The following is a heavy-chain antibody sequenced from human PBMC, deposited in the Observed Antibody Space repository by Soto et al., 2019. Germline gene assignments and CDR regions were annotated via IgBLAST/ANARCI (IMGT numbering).Heavy chain of an antibody. Sequence: RASVKVSCKASGGTFSSYAISWVRQAPGQGLEWMGGIIPIFGTANYAQKFQGRVTITADESTSAAYMELSSLRSEDTAVYYCARDGYCSTTSCSAYYGMDVWGQGTTVTVSS. J-gene: IGHJ6*02. CDR1: GGTFSSYA. CDR2: IIPIFGTA. CDR3: ARDGYCSTTSCSAYYGMDV. D-gene: IGHD2-2*03. V-gene: IGHV1-69*13.